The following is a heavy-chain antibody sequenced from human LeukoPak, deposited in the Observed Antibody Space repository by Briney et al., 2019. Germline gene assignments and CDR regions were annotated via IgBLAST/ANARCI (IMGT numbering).Heavy chain of an antibody. Sequence: SETLSLTCTVSGGSISSYYWSWIRQPPGKGLEWIGYIYYSGSTKYNPSLKSRVTISVDTPKNRFSLKLTSVTAADTVVYYCAKENSYYYYMDVWGKGTTVTVSS. CDR1: GGSISSYY. V-gene: IGHV4-59*01. CDR3: AKENSYYYYMDV. J-gene: IGHJ6*03. CDR2: IYYSGST.